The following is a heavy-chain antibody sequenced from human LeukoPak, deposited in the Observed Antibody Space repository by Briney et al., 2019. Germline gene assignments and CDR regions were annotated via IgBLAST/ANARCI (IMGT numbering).Heavy chain of an antibody. J-gene: IGHJ4*02. D-gene: IGHD2-8*01. CDR1: GGSFSGYY. Sequence: SETLSLTCAVYGGSFSGYYWSWIRQPPGKGLEWIGEINHSGSTNYNPSLKSRVTISVDKSKNQFSLKLSSVTAADTAVYYCALGYCTNGVCPIIDYWGQGTLVTVSS. CDR3: ALGYCTNGVCPIIDY. CDR2: INHSGST. V-gene: IGHV4-34*01.